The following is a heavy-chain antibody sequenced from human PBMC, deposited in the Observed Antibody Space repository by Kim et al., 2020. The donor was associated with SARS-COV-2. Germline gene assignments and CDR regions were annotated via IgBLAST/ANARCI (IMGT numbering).Heavy chain of an antibody. D-gene: IGHD3-9*01. J-gene: IGHJ4*02. Sequence: YSPSFQGHVTISADKSISAAYLQWSSLKDSDTAMYYCARPGYDILTGYNYWGQGTLVTVSS. V-gene: IGHV5-10-1*01. CDR3: ARPGYDILTGYNY.